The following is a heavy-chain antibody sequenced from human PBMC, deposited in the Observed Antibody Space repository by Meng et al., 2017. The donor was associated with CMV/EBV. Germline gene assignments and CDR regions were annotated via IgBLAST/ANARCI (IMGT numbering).Heavy chain of an antibody. J-gene: IGHJ5*02. Sequence: GGSLRLSCAASGFIFSRYGMHWVRQAPGKGLVWLTFIRFDGSAEYYVDSVKGRFSISRDNLKNTLYLQMNSLRPEDTAVYYCVKEGGVAAAGKGWFDHWGQGALVTVSS. D-gene: IGHD6-13*01. CDR3: VKEGGVAAAGKGWFDH. CDR1: GFIFSRYG. V-gene: IGHV3-30*02. CDR2: IRFDGSAE.